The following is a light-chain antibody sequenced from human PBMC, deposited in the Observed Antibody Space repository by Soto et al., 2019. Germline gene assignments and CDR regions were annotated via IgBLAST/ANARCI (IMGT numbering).Light chain of an antibody. J-gene: IGLJ3*02. CDR3: LLFYGGARV. CDR1: TGAVTSGHY. V-gene: IGLV7-46*01. Sequence: QAVVTQEPSLTVSPGGTVTLTCDSSTGAVTSGHYPYWFQQKPGQAPRTLIYDSSNKHSWTPARFSGSLLGGKAALTLSGAQPEDEADYYCLLFYGGARVFGGGTQLTVL. CDR2: DSS.